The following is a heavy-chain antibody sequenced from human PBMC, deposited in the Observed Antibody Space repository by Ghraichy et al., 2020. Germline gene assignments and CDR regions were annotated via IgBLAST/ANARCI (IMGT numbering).Heavy chain of an antibody. CDR2: IYGGGST. V-gene: IGHV3-53*01. Sequence: LSLTCAVSGFTVNTNYMTWVRQAPGKGLEWVSVIYGGGSTYYADSVKGRFTISRDHSKNTIYLQMNKLRADDTALYYCASSLSMDVWGNGTTFTVSS. CDR1: GFTVNTNY. J-gene: IGHJ6*03. CDR3: ASSLSMDV. D-gene: IGHD3-16*02.